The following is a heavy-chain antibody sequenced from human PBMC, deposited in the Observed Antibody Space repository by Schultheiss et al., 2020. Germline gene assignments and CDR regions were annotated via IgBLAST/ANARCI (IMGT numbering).Heavy chain of an antibody. CDR3: ARGGYDFWTAYYTG. J-gene: IGHJ4*02. CDR2: INSDGSST. D-gene: IGHD3-3*01. CDR1: GFTFSSYW. Sequence: GGSLRLSCAASGFTFSSYWMHWVRQAPGKGLVWVSHINSDGSSTSNADSVKGRFTISRDNAKNTLYLQMNSLRAEDTAVYYCARGGYDFWTAYYTGWGQGTLVTGSS. V-gene: IGHV3-74*01.